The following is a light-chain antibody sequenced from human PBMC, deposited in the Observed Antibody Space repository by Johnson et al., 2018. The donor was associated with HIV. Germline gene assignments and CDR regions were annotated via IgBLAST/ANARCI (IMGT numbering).Light chain of an antibody. Sequence: QPVLTQPPSVSAAPGQKVTISCSGSSSNIGNNYVSWYQQLPGTAPKLLISANNKRPPGIPDQFSASNSGPSATLVISGLQPGDEPDYYCGTWDTSLSAPYVFGTGTKVTVL. CDR3: GTWDTSLSAPYV. CDR2: ANN. CDR1: SSNIGNNY. V-gene: IGLV1-51*01. J-gene: IGLJ1*01.